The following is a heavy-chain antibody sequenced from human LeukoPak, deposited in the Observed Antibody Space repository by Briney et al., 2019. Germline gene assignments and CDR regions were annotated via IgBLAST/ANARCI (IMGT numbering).Heavy chain of an antibody. CDR3: ATQGSGSYSKSYYYYYMDV. Sequence: PSETLSLTCTVSGGSITSDSYYWSWVRQPAGKGLEWIGRIYTSGDTNYNPSLSSRVTVSLDTSKNEFSLKVSSVTAADTAVYYCATQGSGSYSKSYYYYYMDVWGKGTTVTISS. CDR2: IYTSGDT. J-gene: IGHJ6*03. CDR1: GGSITSDSYY. D-gene: IGHD3-10*01. V-gene: IGHV4-61*02.